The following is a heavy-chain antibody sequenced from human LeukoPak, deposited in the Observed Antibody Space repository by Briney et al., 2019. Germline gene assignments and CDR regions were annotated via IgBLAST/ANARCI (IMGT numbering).Heavy chain of an antibody. CDR3: ARATYSGSYYLDY. CDR2: IWYDGSNK. CDR1: GFTFSSYA. Sequence: GGSLRLSCAASGFTFSSYAMHWVRQAPGKGLEWVAVIWYDGSNKYYADSVKGRFTISRDNSKNTLYLQMNSLRAEDTAVYYCARATYSGSYYLDYWGQGTLVTVSS. J-gene: IGHJ4*02. V-gene: IGHV3-33*08. D-gene: IGHD1-26*01.